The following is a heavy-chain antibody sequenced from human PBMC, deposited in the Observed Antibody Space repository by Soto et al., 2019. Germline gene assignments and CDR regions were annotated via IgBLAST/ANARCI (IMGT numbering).Heavy chain of an antibody. CDR3: ARYIYGQGFKA. Sequence: QVQLVQPGAEVRKPGASVKVSCKASGDTFTNFDFNWVRQATGQGLEWIGWMRANSGDTGHAQKFQGRVSMTRDTSMSTAYMELSSLRAEETAVYYCARYIYGQGFKAWGQGTLVFVSS. V-gene: IGHV1-8*01. CDR1: GDTFTNFD. D-gene: IGHD3-3*02. CDR2: MRANSGDT. J-gene: IGHJ5*02.